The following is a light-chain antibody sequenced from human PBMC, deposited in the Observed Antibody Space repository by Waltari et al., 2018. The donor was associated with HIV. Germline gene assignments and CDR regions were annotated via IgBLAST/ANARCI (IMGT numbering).Light chain of an antibody. CDR1: SSNIRAGYD. CDR3: QSYDSSLSGVV. J-gene: IGLJ2*01. V-gene: IGLV1-40*01. Sequence: QSVLTQPPSVSGAPGQRVTNSCTGSSSNIRAGYDVHWYQQLPGTAPKLLIYGNSNRPSGVPDRFSGSKSGTSASLAITGLQAEDEADYYCQSYDSSLSGVVFGGGTKLTVL. CDR2: GNS.